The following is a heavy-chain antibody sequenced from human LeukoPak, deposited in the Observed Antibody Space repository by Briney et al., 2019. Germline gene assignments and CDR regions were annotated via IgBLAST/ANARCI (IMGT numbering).Heavy chain of an antibody. J-gene: IGHJ4*02. Sequence: SETLSLTCTVSGGSISSSSYYWGWIRQPPGKGLEWIGRIYTSGSTNYNPSLKSRVTMSVDTSKNQFSLKLSSVTAADTAVYYCAREGIAARPGFDYWGQGTLVTVSS. D-gene: IGHD6-6*01. CDR1: GGSISSSSYY. CDR2: IYTSGST. V-gene: IGHV4-39*07. CDR3: AREGIAARPGFDY.